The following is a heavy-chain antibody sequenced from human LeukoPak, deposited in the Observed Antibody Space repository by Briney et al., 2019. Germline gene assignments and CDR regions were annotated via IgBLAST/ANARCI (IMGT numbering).Heavy chain of an antibody. CDR2: IYHSGST. Sequence: PSQTLSLTCAVSGGSISSGGYSWSWNRQPRGKGLEWIGYIYHSGSTYYNPSLKSRVTISVDRSKNQFSLKLSSVTAADTAVYYGARGPVPPKNYYYYYGMDVWGQGTTVTVSS. V-gene: IGHV4-30-2*01. J-gene: IGHJ6*02. CDR1: GGSISSGGYS. D-gene: IGHD4-17*01. CDR3: ARGPVPPKNYYYYYGMDV.